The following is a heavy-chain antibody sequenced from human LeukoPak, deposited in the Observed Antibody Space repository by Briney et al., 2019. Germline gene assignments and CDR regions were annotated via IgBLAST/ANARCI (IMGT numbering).Heavy chain of an antibody. V-gene: IGHV3-11*01. D-gene: IGHD5-12*01. Sequence: GGSLRLSCAASGFTFSDYYMSWIRQAPGKGLEWVSYISSSGSTIYYADSVKGRFTISRDNAKNSLYLQMNSLRAEDTAVYYCARGDIASFYYYMDVWGKGTTVTISS. CDR3: ARGDIASFYYYMDV. J-gene: IGHJ6*03. CDR1: GFTFSDYY. CDR2: ISSSGSTI.